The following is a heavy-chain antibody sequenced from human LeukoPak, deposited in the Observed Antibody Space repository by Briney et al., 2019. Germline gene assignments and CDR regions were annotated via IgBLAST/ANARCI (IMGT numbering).Heavy chain of an antibody. CDR2: IYYSGST. Sequence: PSETLSLTCTVSGDSISTSSYYWGWIRQPPGKGLEWIGSIYYSGSTFYNPSLKSRVTISVDTSKNQFSLKLSSVTAADTAVYYCARDGYYDFWNDYYRLYNWFDPWGQGTLVIVSS. CDR3: ARDGYYDFWNDYYRLYNWFDP. D-gene: IGHD3-3*01. J-gene: IGHJ5*02. V-gene: IGHV4-39*07. CDR1: GDSISTSSYY.